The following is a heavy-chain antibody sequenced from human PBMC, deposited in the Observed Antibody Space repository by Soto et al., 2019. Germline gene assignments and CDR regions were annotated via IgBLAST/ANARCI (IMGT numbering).Heavy chain of an antibody. Sequence: QAQLLESGGGLVQPGGSLRLSCAASGFTFSDYYMSWIRQAPGKGLEWISYISNSGTYTNYADSVKGRFTISRDNAKNSLYLRMNGLRAEVTPVYYCVRGRGGDWGQRTLVTVSS. CDR2: ISNSGTYT. CDR1: GFTFSDYY. J-gene: IGHJ4*02. CDR3: VRGRGGD. V-gene: IGHV3-11*06. D-gene: IGHD3-10*01.